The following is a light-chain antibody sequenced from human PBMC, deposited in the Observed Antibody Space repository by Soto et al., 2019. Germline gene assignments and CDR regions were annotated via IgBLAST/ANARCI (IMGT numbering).Light chain of an antibody. CDR3: QQYNSAPYT. CDR2: AAS. Sequence: DIQMTQSPSSLSASVGDRVTITCRASQAIRNYLAWYQQKPGQVPKLLIYAASTLQSGVPSRFSGSGSGTDFTLTISSLQPEDVATSYCQQYNSAPYTFGQGTKLKIK. J-gene: IGKJ2*01. V-gene: IGKV1-27*01. CDR1: QAIRNY.